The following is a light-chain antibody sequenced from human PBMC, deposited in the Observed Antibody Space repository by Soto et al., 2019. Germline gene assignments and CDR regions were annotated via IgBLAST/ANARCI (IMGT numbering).Light chain of an antibody. J-gene: IGLJ1*01. Sequence: QSALTQPASVSGSPGQAITISCTGTRSDVGGDNYVSWYQQHPGKAPKLMIYDVSNRPSGVSNRFSGSKSGNTASLTISGLQAEDEADYYCSSYTSSSTYVFGPVTNLTVL. CDR1: RSDVGGDNY. CDR2: DVS. CDR3: SSYTSSSTYV. V-gene: IGLV2-14*01.